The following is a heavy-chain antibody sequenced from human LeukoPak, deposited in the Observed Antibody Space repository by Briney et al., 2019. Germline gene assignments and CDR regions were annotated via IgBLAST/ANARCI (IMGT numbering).Heavy chain of an antibody. J-gene: IGHJ2*01. D-gene: IGHD4-17*01. CDR2: ITTSSSDT. CDR3: ARTLRTTVNWYFDL. Sequence: GGSLRLSCAASGFTFSSYAMSWVRQPPGKGLEWISYITTSSSDTNYADSVRGRFTISRDNAKNSLYLQMNNLRAEDTAVYYCARTLRTTVNWYFDLWGRGTLVTVSS. V-gene: IGHV3-21*05. CDR1: GFTFSSYA.